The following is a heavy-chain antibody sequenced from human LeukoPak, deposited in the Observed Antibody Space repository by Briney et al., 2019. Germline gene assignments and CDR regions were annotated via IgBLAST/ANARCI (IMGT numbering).Heavy chain of an antibody. CDR2: INPNSGGT. V-gene: IGHV1-2*02. CDR1: GYTFTGYY. D-gene: IGHD3-22*01. Sequence: ASVKVSCKAPGYTFTGYYMHWVRQAPGQGLEWMGWINPNSGGTNYAQKFQGRVTMTRDTSISTAYMELSRLRSDDTAVYYCARDYYDSSGGFDPWGQGTLVTVSS. CDR3: ARDYYDSSGGFDP. J-gene: IGHJ5*02.